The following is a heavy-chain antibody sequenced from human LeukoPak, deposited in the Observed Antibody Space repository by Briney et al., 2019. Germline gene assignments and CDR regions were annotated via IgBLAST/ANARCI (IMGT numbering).Heavy chain of an antibody. CDR3: ARARVIAVAGGAFDY. CDR2: IRDDGSNK. V-gene: IGHV3-33*01. J-gene: IGHJ4*02. CDR1: GFTFSNYG. D-gene: IGHD6-19*01. Sequence: GGSLRLSCAESGFTFSNYGMHWVRQAPGKGLEWVAVIRDDGSNKYYADSVKGRFTISRDNSKNTLDLQMNSLRAEDTAVYYCARARVIAVAGGAFDYWGQGTLVTVSS.